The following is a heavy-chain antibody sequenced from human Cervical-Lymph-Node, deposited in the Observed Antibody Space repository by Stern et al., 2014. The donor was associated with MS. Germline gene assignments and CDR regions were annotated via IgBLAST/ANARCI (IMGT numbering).Heavy chain of an antibody. Sequence: VQLVESGAEVKKPGASVKVSCKASGYTFTSYYMHWVRQAPGQGLEWMGIINPSGGSTSYAQKFQGRVTMTRDTSTSTVYMELSSLRSEDTAVYYCARHCGGDCYSRYFDYWGQGTLVTVSS. CDR3: ARHCGGDCYSRYFDY. J-gene: IGHJ4*02. CDR1: GYTFTSYY. D-gene: IGHD2-21*02. V-gene: IGHV1-46*03. CDR2: INPSGGST.